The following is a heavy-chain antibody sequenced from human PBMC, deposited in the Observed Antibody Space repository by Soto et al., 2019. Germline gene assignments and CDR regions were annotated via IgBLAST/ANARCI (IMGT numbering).Heavy chain of an antibody. CDR1: GFTFSSYS. Sequence: EVQLVESGGGLVKPGGSLRLSCAASGFTFSSYSMNWVRQAPGKGLEWVSSISSSSSYIYYADSVKGRFTISRDNAKNSLYLQMNSLRAEDTAVYSCARDLTMVRGVIIRKYYFDYWGQGTLVTVSS. V-gene: IGHV3-21*01. CDR3: ARDLTMVRGVIIRKYYFDY. CDR2: ISSSSSYI. D-gene: IGHD3-10*01. J-gene: IGHJ4*02.